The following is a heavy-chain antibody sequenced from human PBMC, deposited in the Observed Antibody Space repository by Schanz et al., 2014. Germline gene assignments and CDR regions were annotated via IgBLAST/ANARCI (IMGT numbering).Heavy chain of an antibody. CDR3: ARNIIATARAYDI. D-gene: IGHD6-13*01. V-gene: IGHV1-18*04. CDR1: GYSFSAYY. CDR2: INVYNGDT. J-gene: IGHJ3*02. Sequence: QVQLVQSGAEVKKPGASVKVSCKASGYSFSAYYIHWMRQAPGQGLEWMGWINVYNGDTKFAKTFQDRVTLTTDTSTSTAYMELRSLRSDDTAVYYCARNIIATARAYDIWGQGTMVTVSS.